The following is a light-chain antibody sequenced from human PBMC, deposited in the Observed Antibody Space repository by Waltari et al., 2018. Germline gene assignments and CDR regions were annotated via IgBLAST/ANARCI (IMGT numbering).Light chain of an antibody. Sequence: SYELTQPPSVSVSPGQTARIPCSGDELGDKFPCWYQQKPGQSPVLVIYQGTKRPSGIPERFSGSNSGNTVTLTISGTQAMDEADYYCQAWGSDTIIFGGGTKLTVL. V-gene: IGLV3-1*01. J-gene: IGLJ2*01. CDR3: QAWGSDTII. CDR2: QGT. CDR1: ELGDKF.